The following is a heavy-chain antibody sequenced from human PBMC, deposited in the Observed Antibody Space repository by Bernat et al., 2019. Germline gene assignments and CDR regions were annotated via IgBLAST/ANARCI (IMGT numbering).Heavy chain of an antibody. CDR3: AKKYCSSITCYHDY. V-gene: IGHV3-23*01. CDR2: ISGSGATT. D-gene: IGHD2/OR15-2a*01. J-gene: IGHJ4*02. CDR1: GFTFSTYA. Sequence: EVQLLESGGGLVQPGGSLRLSCAASGFTFSTYAMTWFRQAPGKGLEWVSVISGSGATTYYADSVKGRFTISRDNSKNTLYLQMNSLRAEDTAVYYCAKKYCSSITCYHDYWGQGTLVTVSS.